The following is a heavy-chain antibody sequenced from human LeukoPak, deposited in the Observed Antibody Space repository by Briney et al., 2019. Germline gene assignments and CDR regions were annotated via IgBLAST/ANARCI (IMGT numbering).Heavy chain of an antibody. CDR3: ASTGIAAAGHY. V-gene: IGHV4-4*02. D-gene: IGHD6-13*01. CDR2: IYHSGST. CDR1: GGSISSNNW. J-gene: IGHJ4*02. Sequence: SETLSLTCAVSGGSISSNNWWSWVRQPPGKGLEWIGEIYHSGSTNYNPSLKSRVTISVDKSKNQFSLKLSSVTAADTAVYYCASTGIAAAGHYWGQGTLVTVSS.